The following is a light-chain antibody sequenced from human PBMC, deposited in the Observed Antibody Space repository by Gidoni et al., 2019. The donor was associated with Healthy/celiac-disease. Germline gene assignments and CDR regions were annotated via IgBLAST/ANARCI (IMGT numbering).Light chain of an antibody. CDR2: GAS. Sequence: EIVMTQSPATLSVSPGERATLSCRASQSVSSNLAWYQQKAGQAPRLLIYGASTRATGIPARFSGSGSGTEFTLTISSLQSEDFAVYYCQQYNNWPHITFXXXTRLEIK. CDR1: QSVSSN. J-gene: IGKJ5*01. V-gene: IGKV3-15*01. CDR3: QQYNNWPHIT.